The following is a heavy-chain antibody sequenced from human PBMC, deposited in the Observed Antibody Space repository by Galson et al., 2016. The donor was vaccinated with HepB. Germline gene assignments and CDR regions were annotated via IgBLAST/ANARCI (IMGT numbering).Heavy chain of an antibody. CDR1: GFTFSFSVYW. D-gene: IGHD3-22*01. Sequence: SLRLSCAASGFTFSFSVYWMSWVRQAPGKGLEWVANIAGRGSEKYYVDSVKGRFTISVDTSKNQFSLRLSSVTAADTAVYYCARYYDSGDYYYPHFYYWGQGTLVTVSS. CDR2: IAGRGSEK. CDR3: ARYYDSGDYYYPHFYY. J-gene: IGHJ4*02. V-gene: IGHV3-7*05.